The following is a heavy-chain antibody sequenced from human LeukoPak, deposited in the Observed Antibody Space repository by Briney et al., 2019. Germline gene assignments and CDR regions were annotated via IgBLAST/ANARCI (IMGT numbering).Heavy chain of an antibody. V-gene: IGHV3-33*01. CDR3: ARDLFAFSRSAGMDV. Sequence: PGGSLRLTCAASGFTFSGYGMHWVRQAPGKGLEWVAVIWYDGSNKYYADSVKGRFTISRDNSKNTLYLQMNSLRAEDTAVYYCARDLFAFSRSAGMDVWGQGTTDTVSS. J-gene: IGHJ6*02. CDR2: IWYDGSNK. CDR1: GFTFSGYG. D-gene: IGHD3-10*01.